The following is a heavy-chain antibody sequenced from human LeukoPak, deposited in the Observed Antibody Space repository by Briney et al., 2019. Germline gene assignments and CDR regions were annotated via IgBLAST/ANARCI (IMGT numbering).Heavy chain of an antibody. CDR1: GYTFTSYY. Sequence: GASVKVFCKASGYTFTSYYMHWVRQAPGQGLEWMGIINPSGGSTSYAQKFQGRVTMTRDTSTSTVYMELSSLRSEDTAVYYCARHYGGNSATFHDAFDIWGQGTMVTVS. CDR3: ARHYGGNSATFHDAFDI. J-gene: IGHJ3*02. CDR2: INPSGGST. D-gene: IGHD4-23*01. V-gene: IGHV1-46*01.